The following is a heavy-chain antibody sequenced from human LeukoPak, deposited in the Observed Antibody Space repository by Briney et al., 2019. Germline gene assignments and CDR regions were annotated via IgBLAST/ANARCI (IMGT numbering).Heavy chain of an antibody. CDR1: GFTFQNYA. D-gene: IGHD6-13*01. CDR3: ARGSSSWYWYFDY. CDR2: ISGSGPST. V-gene: IGHV3-23*01. Sequence: GGSLRLSCAASGFTFQNYAMSWVRQAPGKGLEWASSISGSGPSTDYADSVKGRFTISRDKSKNTLYLQMNSLRAEDTAVYYCARGSSSWYWYFDYWGQGTLVTVSS. J-gene: IGHJ4*02.